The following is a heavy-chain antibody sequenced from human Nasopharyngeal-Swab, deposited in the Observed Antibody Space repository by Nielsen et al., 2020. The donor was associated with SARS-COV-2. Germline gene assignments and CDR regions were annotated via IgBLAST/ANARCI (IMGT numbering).Heavy chain of an antibody. CDR2: INHSGST. V-gene: IGHV4-34*01. D-gene: IGHD6-13*01. Sequence: GSLRLSCTVSGGSISSYYWSWIRQPPGKGLEWIGEINHSGSTNYNPSLKSRVTISVDTSKNQFSLKLSSVTAADTAVYYCARGVAAAGREYYMDVWGKGTTVTVSS. CDR3: ARGVAAAGREYYMDV. CDR1: GGSISSYY. J-gene: IGHJ6*03.